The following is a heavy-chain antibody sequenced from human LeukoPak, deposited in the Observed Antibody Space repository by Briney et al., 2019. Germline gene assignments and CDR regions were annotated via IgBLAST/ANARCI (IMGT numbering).Heavy chain of an antibody. V-gene: IGHV3-21*01. D-gene: IGHD1-26*01. CDR2: ISSSSSYI. CDR1: GFTFSSYS. J-gene: IGHJ3*02. CDR3: ARESKVGAFDI. Sequence: PGGSLRLSCAASGFTFSSYSMNWVRQAPGKGLEWVSSISSSSSYIYYADSVKGRFTISRGNAKNSLYLQMNSLRAEDTAVYYCARESKVGAFDIWGQGTMVTVSS.